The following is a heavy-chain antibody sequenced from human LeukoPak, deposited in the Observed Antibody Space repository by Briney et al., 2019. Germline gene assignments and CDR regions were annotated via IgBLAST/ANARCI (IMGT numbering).Heavy chain of an antibody. CDR2: IYDSGGS. Sequence: SETLSLTCTVSGGSIISHYWSWIRQSPGKGLEWIGYIYDSGGSNYIPSLKSRATMSVDTSKNQFSLKLSSVTAADTAVYYCVTMRDWFDPWGQGTLVTVSS. V-gene: IGHV4-59*11. J-gene: IGHJ5*02. CDR3: VTMRDWFDP. CDR1: GGSIISHY.